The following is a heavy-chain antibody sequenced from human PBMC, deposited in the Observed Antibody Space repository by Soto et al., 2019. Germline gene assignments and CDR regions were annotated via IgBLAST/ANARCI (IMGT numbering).Heavy chain of an antibody. D-gene: IGHD2-2*01. CDR2: ISGSGGST. Sequence: GGSLRLSCAASGFTFSSYAMSWVRQAPGKGLEWVSAISGSGGSTYYADSVKGRFTISRDNSKNTLYLQMNSLRAEDTAVYYCARAVIGSSTSCYDYWGQGTLVTVSS. CDR3: ARAVIGSSTSCYDY. J-gene: IGHJ4*02. V-gene: IGHV3-23*01. CDR1: GFTFSSYA.